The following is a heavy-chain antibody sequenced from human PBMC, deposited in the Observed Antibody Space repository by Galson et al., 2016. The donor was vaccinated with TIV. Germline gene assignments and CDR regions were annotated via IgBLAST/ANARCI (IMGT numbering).Heavy chain of an antibody. Sequence: SLRLSCAASGFTFSNFAMTWVRQAPGKGLEWVSRISAGGGRTDYADSVKGRFTLSRDNPKNTLYLQMSSLSADDTAVYFCAKMDSSGFDYVRRFDFWGQGTLATVSS. V-gene: IGHV3-23*01. CDR3: AKMDSSGFDYVRRFDF. CDR2: ISAGGGRT. CDR1: GFTFSNFA. D-gene: IGHD3-22*01. J-gene: IGHJ4*02.